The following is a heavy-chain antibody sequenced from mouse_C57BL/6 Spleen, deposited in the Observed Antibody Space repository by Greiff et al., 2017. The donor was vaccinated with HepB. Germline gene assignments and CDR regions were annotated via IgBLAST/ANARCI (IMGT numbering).Heavy chain of an antibody. V-gene: IGHV5-6*02. CDR3: ARHNYSKGYFDV. CDR1: GFTFSSYG. D-gene: IGHD2-5*01. J-gene: IGHJ1*03. Sequence: DVKLQESGGDLVKPGGSLKLSCAASGFTFSSYGMSWVRQTPDKRLEWVATISSGGSYTYYPASVKGRFTISRHNAKNTLYLQMSSLKSEDTAMYYCARHNYSKGYFDVWGTGTTVTVSS. CDR2: ISSGGSYT.